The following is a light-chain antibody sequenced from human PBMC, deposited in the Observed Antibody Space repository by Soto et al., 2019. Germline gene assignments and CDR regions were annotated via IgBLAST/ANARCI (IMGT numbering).Light chain of an antibody. CDR2: EVS. Sequence: QSVLTQPASVSGSPGQSITISCTGTSSDVGGYNYVSWYQHHPGKAPKLMIYEVSNRPSGVSNHFSGSKSGNTASLTISGLQAEDEADYYCSSYTSGNTAYVFGTGTKLTVL. CDR1: SSDVGGYNY. V-gene: IGLV2-14*01. J-gene: IGLJ1*01. CDR3: SSYTSGNTAYV.